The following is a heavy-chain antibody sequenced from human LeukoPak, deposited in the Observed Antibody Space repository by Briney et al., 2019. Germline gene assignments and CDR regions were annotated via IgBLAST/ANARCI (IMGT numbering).Heavy chain of an antibody. CDR2: ISNDGSWT. D-gene: IGHD7-27*01. J-gene: IGHJ4*02. Sequence: GGSLRLSCVVSGFSLNIFWIDWVRQVPGKGLVWVSGISNDGSWTGYADSVQGRFIISRDTAQNTVYLRMNSLRVDDTAVYFCARGNWGPDYWGQGTLVTVSS. CDR3: ARGNWGPDY. V-gene: IGHV3-74*01. CDR1: GFSLNIFW.